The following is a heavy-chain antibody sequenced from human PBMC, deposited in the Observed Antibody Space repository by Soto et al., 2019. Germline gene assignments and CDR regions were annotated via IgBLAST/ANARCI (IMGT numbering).Heavy chain of an antibody. CDR2: ISYDGSNK. Sequence: PGGSLRLSCAASGFTFSSYGMHWVRQAPGKGLEWVAVISYDGSNKYYADSVKGRFTISRDNYKNTLYLQMNSLRAEDTAVYYCAKDQSPSWSQKDYGMDVWGQGTTVTVSS. V-gene: IGHV3-30*18. CDR3: AKDQSPSWSQKDYGMDV. CDR1: GFTFSSYG. J-gene: IGHJ6*02. D-gene: IGHD3-3*01.